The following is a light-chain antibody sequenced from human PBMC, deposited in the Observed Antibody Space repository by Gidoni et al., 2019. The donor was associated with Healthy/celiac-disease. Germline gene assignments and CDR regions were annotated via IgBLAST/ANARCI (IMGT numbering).Light chain of an antibody. CDR3: QSADSSGTSVI. CDR1: ALPKQY. CDR2: KDR. Sequence: SYELTQPHSVSVSPGQTARITYSGDALPKQYAYWYQQKPGQDPVLVIYKDRERPSGIPERFSGSSSGTTVTLTTSGVQAEDKADYYCQSADSSGTSVIFGGGTKLTVL. J-gene: IGLJ2*01. V-gene: IGLV3-25*02.